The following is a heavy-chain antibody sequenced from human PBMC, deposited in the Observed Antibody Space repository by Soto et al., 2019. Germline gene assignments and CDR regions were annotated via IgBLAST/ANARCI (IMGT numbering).Heavy chain of an antibody. CDR3: AGYSSSSNYYYYGMDV. J-gene: IGHJ6*02. D-gene: IGHD6-6*01. CDR1: RYTFNRYE. V-gene: IGHV3-48*03. Sequence: LALCRASSRYTFNRYEMDWFRQAAGKGLEWGSYISSSGSTIYYADSVKGRFTISRDNAKNSLYLQMNSLRAEDTAVYYCAGYSSSSNYYYYGMDVWGQGTTGTVSS. CDR2: ISSSGSTI.